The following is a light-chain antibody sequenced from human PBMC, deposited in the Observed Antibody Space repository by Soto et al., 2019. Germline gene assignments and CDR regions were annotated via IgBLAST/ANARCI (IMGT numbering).Light chain of an antibody. Sequence: EIVLTQSAGTVSLSPGERATLSCRASQSVSSSNLAWYQQKPGQAPRLLIYGASSRATGIPARFSGSGSGTEFTLTISSLQSEDFAVYYCQQYNNWPLGITFGQGTRLEI. CDR1: QSVSSSN. V-gene: IGKV3-15*01. CDR2: GAS. CDR3: QQYNNWPLGIT. J-gene: IGKJ5*01.